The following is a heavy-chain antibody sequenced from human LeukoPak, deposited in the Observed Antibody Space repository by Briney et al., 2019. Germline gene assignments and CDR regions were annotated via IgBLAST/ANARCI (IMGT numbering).Heavy chain of an antibody. CDR2: ISWNSGSI. CDR1: GFTFDDYA. J-gene: IGHJ4*02. CDR3: AKDSLPFIAAAGHVGDY. Sequence: GRSLRLSCAASGFTFDDYAMHWVRQAPGKGLEWVSGISWNSGSIGYADSVKGRFTIPRDNAKNSLYLQMNSLRAEDTALYYCAKDSLPFIAAAGHVGDYWGQGTLVTVSS. D-gene: IGHD6-13*01. V-gene: IGHV3-9*01.